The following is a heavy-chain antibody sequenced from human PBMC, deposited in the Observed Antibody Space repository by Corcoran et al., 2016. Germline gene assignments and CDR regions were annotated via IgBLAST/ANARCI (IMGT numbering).Heavy chain of an antibody. CDR3: AGVGMLKDYGDYQGGMDV. J-gene: IGHJ6*02. D-gene: IGHD4-17*01. Sequence: QVQLVQSGAEVKKPGASVKVSCKASGYTFTSYAMHWVRQAPGQRLEWMGWINAGNGNTKYSQKFQGRVTITRDTSGSTAYMALSSLRSEDTAVYYCAGVGMLKDYGDYQGGMDVWGQRTTVTVSS. CDR1: GYTFTSYA. CDR2: INAGNGNT. V-gene: IGHV1-3*01.